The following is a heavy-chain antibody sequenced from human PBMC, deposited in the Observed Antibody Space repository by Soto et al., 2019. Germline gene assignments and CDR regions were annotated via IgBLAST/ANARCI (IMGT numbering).Heavy chain of an antibody. V-gene: IGHV4-4*07. Sequence: SETLSLTCTVSGDSISSYYWSWIRQPAGKGLEWIGRVYFSGNINYNPSLRSRVTMSVDTSKNQFSLRLTFVSAADTAMYFCARELAVAGSPSSGLDVWGQGTTVTVSS. J-gene: IGHJ6*02. CDR3: ARELAVAGSPSSGLDV. D-gene: IGHD6-19*01. CDR2: VYFSGNI. CDR1: GDSISSYY.